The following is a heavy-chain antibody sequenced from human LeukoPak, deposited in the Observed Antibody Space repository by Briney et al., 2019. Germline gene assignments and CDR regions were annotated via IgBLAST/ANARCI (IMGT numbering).Heavy chain of an antibody. J-gene: IGHJ4*02. CDR1: GATFTSYA. V-gene: IGHV1-69*06. CDR2: IIPIFGTA. Sequence: SVKLSCKASGATFTSYAISWLRQSPGQRLEWMGGIIPIFGTANYGQKFQGRVTITADKFTSTAYMELSSLRSEDTAVYYCAGDSLVYDSSGPPFDYWGQGTLVTVSS. CDR3: AGDSLVYDSSGPPFDY. D-gene: IGHD3-22*01.